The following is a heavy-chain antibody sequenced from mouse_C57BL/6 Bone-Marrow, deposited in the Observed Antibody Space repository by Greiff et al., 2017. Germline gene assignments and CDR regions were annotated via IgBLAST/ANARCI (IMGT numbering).Heavy chain of an antibody. J-gene: IGHJ3*01. Sequence: VQLQQSGAELVRPGASVKLSCTASGFNIKDDYMHWVKQRPEQGLEWIGWIDPENGDTEYASKFQGKATITADTSSNTAYLQLSSLTSEDTAVYYCILDGYYVLSWFAYWGQGTLVTVSA. V-gene: IGHV14-4*01. CDR2: IDPENGDT. CDR1: GFNIKDDY. D-gene: IGHD2-3*01. CDR3: ILDGYYVLSWFAY.